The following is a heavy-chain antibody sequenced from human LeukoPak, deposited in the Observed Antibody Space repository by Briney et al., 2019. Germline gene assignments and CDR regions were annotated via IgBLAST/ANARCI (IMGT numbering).Heavy chain of an antibody. CDR2: IGTSGIST. V-gene: IGHV3-64D*09. CDR1: GFTFSTYA. CDR3: VRGQEVVYTPTFDY. J-gene: IGHJ4*02. D-gene: IGHD2-8*02. Sequence: GGSLRLSCSASGFTFSTYAIHWVRQAPGKGLQYVSSIGTSGISTYYADSVTGRFTISRDNSKNSLYLQMSNLRPEDTAVYYCVRGQEVVYTPTFDYWGQGVLATVSS.